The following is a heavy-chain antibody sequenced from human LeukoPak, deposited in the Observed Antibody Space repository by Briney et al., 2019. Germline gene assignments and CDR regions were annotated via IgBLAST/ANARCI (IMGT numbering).Heavy chain of an antibody. V-gene: IGHV3-53*01. J-gene: IGHJ3*02. CDR1: GFTVSDNY. D-gene: IGHD1-26*01. Sequence: PGWSLLLSCAASGFTVSDNYMTWVRQAPGKGLEGVSSIYSAGATHYAESVKGRFTISRDNSKNTLYLQMNSLRAEDMAVYYCARIEWERLGRAFDIWGQGTMVTVSS. CDR2: IYSAGAT. CDR3: ARIEWERLGRAFDI.